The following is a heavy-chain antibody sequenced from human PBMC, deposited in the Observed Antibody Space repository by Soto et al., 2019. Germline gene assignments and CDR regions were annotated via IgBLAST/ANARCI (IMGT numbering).Heavy chain of an antibody. D-gene: IGHD6-13*01. CDR2: SIPVFGTA. J-gene: IGHJ4*02. Sequence: QVQLVQSGAEVKKPGSSVKLSCKTSGGTFRSYAINWVRQAPGQGLEWMGGSIPVFGTANYAQKFQGRFTITADGSTSTAYMELSSLRPEDTAVYYWAIPLPKQQLVRGAFDHWGKGTLVTAAS. CDR3: AIPLPKQQLVRGAFDH. V-gene: IGHV1-69*01. CDR1: GGTFRSYA.